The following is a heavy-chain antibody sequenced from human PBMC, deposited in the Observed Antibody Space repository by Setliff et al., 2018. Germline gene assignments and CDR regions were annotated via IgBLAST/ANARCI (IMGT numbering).Heavy chain of an antibody. CDR1: GGTFSSYA. D-gene: IGHD7-27*01. CDR2: IIPIFGTA. V-gene: IGHV1-69*05. J-gene: IGHJ3*02. Sequence: SVKVSCKASGGTFSSYAISWVRQAPGQGLEWMGGIIPIFGTANYAQKFQGRVTITTDESTSTAYMELSSLRSEDTAVYYCARDPGYGGNWGRHDDAFDIWGQGTMVTVSS. CDR3: ARDPGYGGNWGRHDDAFDI.